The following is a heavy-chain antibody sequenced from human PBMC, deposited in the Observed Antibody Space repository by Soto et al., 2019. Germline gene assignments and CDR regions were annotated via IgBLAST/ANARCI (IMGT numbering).Heavy chain of an antibody. J-gene: IGHJ4*02. D-gene: IGHD3-22*01. CDR2: ISYDGSNK. CDR3: ARTYHYDSSAYTY. CDR1: GFTFSNYA. V-gene: IGHV3-30-3*01. Sequence: QVQLVESGGGVVQPGRSLRLSCAASGFTFSNYAMHWVRQAPGKGLEWVAVISYDGSNKYYADSVKGRFTISRDNSKNTLYLQMHSLRAEDTAVYYCARTYHYDSSAYTYWGQGTLVTVSS.